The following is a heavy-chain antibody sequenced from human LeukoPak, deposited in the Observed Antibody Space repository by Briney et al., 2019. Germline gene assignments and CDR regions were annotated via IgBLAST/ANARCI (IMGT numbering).Heavy chain of an antibody. Sequence: SVKVSCKASGGTFSSYAISWVRQAPGQGLEWMGGIIPIFGTANYAQKFQGRVTITTDESTSTAYMELSSLRSEDTAVYYCASGRPLDFWSGYYYPFDYWGQGTLVTVSS. V-gene: IGHV1-69*05. CDR1: GGTFSSYA. J-gene: IGHJ4*02. CDR2: IIPIFGTA. CDR3: ASGRPLDFWSGYYYPFDY. D-gene: IGHD3-3*01.